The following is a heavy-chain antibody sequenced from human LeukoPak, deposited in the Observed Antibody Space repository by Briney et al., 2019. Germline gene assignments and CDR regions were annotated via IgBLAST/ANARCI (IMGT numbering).Heavy chain of an antibody. Sequence: KPSETLSLTCTVSGGSISSYYWSRIRQPRVKGLEWIGDIYYSGSTNYNPSLKSRVTISVDTSKNQFSLRLSSVTAADTAVYYSARLASGSYGPLTPFDYWGQGTLVTVSS. CDR3: ARLASGSYGPLTPFDY. V-gene: IGHV4-59*08. D-gene: IGHD1-26*01. CDR1: GGSISSYY. J-gene: IGHJ4*02. CDR2: IYYSGST.